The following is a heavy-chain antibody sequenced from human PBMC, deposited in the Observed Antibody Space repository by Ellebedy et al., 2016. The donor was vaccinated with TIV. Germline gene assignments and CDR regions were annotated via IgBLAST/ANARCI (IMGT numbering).Heavy chain of an antibody. J-gene: IGHJ6*02. V-gene: IGHV1-2*04. Sequence: ASVKVSCXASGYTFTSYYMHWVRQAPGQGLEWMGWINPNSGGTNYAQKFQGWVTMTRDTSISTAYMELSRLRSDDTAVYYCARLGVRGGYGMDVWGQGTTVTVSS. CDR2: INPNSGGT. CDR3: ARLGVRGGYGMDV. CDR1: GYTFTSYY. D-gene: IGHD3-10*01.